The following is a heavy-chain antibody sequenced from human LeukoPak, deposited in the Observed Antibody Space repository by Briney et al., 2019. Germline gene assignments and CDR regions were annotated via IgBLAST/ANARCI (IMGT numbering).Heavy chain of an antibody. CDR2: ISSSSSTI. Sequence: GGSLRLSCTASGFTFSSYSMNCVRQAPGKGLEWVSYISSSSSTIYYADSVKGRFTISRDNAKNTLYLQMNSLRAEDTAVYYCATSRYGDYGVYFDYWGQGTLVTVSS. J-gene: IGHJ4*02. V-gene: IGHV3-48*01. D-gene: IGHD4-17*01. CDR1: GFTFSSYS. CDR3: ATSRYGDYGVYFDY.